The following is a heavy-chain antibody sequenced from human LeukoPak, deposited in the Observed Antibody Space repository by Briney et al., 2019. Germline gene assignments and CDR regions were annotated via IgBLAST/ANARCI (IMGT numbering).Heavy chain of an antibody. V-gene: IGHV3-30*18. CDR2: XXXDXXXK. CDR1: XXXXSXYX. J-gene: IGHJ6*02. D-gene: IGHD4-17*01. Sequence: GRSXRLSCAXXXXXXSXYXMXWVRQXXXXXXEWVAVXXXDXXXKSYADSVKGRFTISRDNSKNTLYLQMNSLRAEDTAVYYCAKDHKKTVTTRAYYYYYGMDVWGQGTTVTVSS. CDR3: AKDHKKTVTTRAYYYYYGMDV.